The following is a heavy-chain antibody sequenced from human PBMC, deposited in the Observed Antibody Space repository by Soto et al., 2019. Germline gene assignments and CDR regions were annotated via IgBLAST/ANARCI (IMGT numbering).Heavy chain of an antibody. V-gene: IGHV4-59*01. Sequence: TLSLTCTVSGGSISSYYWSWIRQPPGKGLEWIGYIYYSGSTNYNPSLKSRVTISVDTSKNQFSLKLSSVTAADTAVYYCARGTETYYDFWSGYYWWFDPWGQGTLVTVSA. CDR3: ARGTETYYDFWSGYYWWFDP. CDR2: IYYSGST. CDR1: GGSISSYY. J-gene: IGHJ5*02. D-gene: IGHD3-3*01.